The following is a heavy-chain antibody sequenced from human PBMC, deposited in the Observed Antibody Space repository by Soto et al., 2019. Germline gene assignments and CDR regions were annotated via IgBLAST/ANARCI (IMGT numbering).Heavy chain of an antibody. CDR2: IYPGDSDT. V-gene: IGHV5-51*01. Sequence: GESLKISCNGSGYTFTTFWIGWVRQLPGKGLEWMGIIYPGDSDTRYSPSFRGQVTISADKSITTVYLQWSSLKASDTAMYYCARLLHVYGDYAGAFDIWGQGTMVTVSS. D-gene: IGHD4-17*01. CDR1: GYTFTTFW. J-gene: IGHJ3*02. CDR3: ARLLHVYGDYAGAFDI.